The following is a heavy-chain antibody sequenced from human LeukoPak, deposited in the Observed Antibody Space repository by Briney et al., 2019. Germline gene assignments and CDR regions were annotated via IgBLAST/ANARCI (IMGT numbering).Heavy chain of an antibody. CDR1: GYTFTGYY. J-gene: IGHJ6*02. Sequence: ASVKVSCKASGYTFTGYYMHWVRQAPGQGLEWMGWINPNSGGTNYAQKFQGRVTMTRGTSISTAYMELSRLRSDDTAVYYCARDRVAAAGTLEDGMDVWGQGTTVTVSS. CDR2: INPNSGGT. D-gene: IGHD6-13*01. CDR3: ARDRVAAAGTLEDGMDV. V-gene: IGHV1-2*02.